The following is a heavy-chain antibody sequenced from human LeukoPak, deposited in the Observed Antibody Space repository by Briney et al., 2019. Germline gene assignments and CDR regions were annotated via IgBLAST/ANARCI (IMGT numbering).Heavy chain of an antibody. V-gene: IGHV1-18*01. Sequence: GASVKVSCKASGYTFTSYGISWVRQAPGQGLEWMGWISAYNGNTNYAQKLQGRVTMTEDTSTDTAYMELSSLRSEDTAVYYCATDDMTTDRVYWGQGTLVTVSS. CDR1: GYTFTSYG. CDR3: ATDDMTTDRVY. J-gene: IGHJ4*02. D-gene: IGHD4-17*01. CDR2: ISAYNGNT.